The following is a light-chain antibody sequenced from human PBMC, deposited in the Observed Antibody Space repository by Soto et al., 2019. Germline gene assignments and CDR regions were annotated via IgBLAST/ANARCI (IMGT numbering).Light chain of an antibody. CDR1: QSIGST. CDR2: GAS. Sequence: DIQMTQSPSSLSASLRDRVTIICRASQSIGSTLIWYHQKPGTAPRVLIYGASSLHSGVPSWFSGSGSGTYFTRTITSRQSEDFTTYFRHRIYYAHAGFG. V-gene: IGKV1-39*01. CDR3: HRIYYAHAG. J-gene: IGKJ2*03.